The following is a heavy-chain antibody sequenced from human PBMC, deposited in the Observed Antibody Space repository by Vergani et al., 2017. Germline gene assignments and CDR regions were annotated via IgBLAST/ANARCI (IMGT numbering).Heavy chain of an antibody. D-gene: IGHD4-23*01. Sequence: EVQLVESGGGLVQPGGSLRLSCAASGFTFSSYWMHWVRQAPGKGLVWVSRINSDGSSTSYADSVKGRFTISRDNAKNTLYLQMNSLRAEDTAVYYCARAFEDYGGNSASDYWGQGTLVTVSS. CDR2: INSDGSST. V-gene: IGHV3-74*01. J-gene: IGHJ4*02. CDR1: GFTFSSYW. CDR3: ARAFEDYGGNSASDY.